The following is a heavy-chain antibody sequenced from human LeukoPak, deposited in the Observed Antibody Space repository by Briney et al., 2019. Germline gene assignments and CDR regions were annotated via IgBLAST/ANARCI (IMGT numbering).Heavy chain of an antibody. J-gene: IGHJ4*02. CDR3: ARNYYDSSGLSNPFDY. V-gene: IGHV4-31*03. Sequence: SETLSLTCTVSGGSISSGGYYWSWIRQHPGKGLEWIGYIYYSGSTYYNPSLKSRVTISVDTSKNQFSLKLSSVTAADTAVYYCARNYYDSSGLSNPFDYWGQGTLVTVSS. D-gene: IGHD3-22*01. CDR1: GGSISSGGYY. CDR2: IYYSGST.